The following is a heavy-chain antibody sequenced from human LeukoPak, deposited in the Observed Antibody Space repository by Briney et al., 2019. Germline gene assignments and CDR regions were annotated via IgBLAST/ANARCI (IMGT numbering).Heavy chain of an antibody. J-gene: IGHJ6*02. V-gene: IGHV4-34*01. D-gene: IGHD2-15*01. CDR2: INHSGST. Sequence: KSSETLPLTCAVYGGSFSGYYWSWIRQPPGKGLEWIGEINHSGSTNYNPSLKSRVTISVDTSKNQFSLKLSSVTAADTAVYYCARGVTRGDYYYGMDVWGQGTTVTVSS. CDR3: ARGVTRGDYYYGMDV. CDR1: GGSFSGYY.